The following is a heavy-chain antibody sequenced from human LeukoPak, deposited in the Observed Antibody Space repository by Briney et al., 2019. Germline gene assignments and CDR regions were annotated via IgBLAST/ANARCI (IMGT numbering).Heavy chain of an antibody. Sequence: GGSLRLSCTASGFTFGDYAMSWFRQAPGKGLEWVGFIRSKAYGGTTEYAASVKGRFTISRDDSKSIAYLQMNSLKTEDTAVYYCTRDYDILTGYYTYYFDYWGQGTLVTVSS. CDR2: IRSKAYGGTT. CDR3: TRDYDILTGYYTYYFDY. CDR1: GFTFGDYA. V-gene: IGHV3-49*03. J-gene: IGHJ4*02. D-gene: IGHD3-9*01.